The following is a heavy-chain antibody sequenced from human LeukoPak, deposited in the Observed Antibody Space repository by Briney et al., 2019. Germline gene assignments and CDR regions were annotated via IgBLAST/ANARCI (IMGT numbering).Heavy chain of an antibody. CDR2: INANTGNP. J-gene: IGHJ4*02. CDR3: ARWKIAVAGKRVFDY. D-gene: IGHD6-19*01. V-gene: IGHV7-4-1*02. CDR1: GYTFTSYA. Sequence: GASVKVSCKASGYTFTSYAMNWVRQAPGQGLEWMGWINANTGNPTYAQGFTGRFVFSLDTSVSTAYLQISSLKAEDTAVYYCARWKIAVAGKRVFDYWGQGTLVTVSS.